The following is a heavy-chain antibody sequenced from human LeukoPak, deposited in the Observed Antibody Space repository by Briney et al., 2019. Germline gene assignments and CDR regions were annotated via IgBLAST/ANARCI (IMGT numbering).Heavy chain of an antibody. V-gene: IGHV3-64*01. D-gene: IGHD3-22*01. CDR1: GFTFSSYA. Sequence: GGSLRLSCAASGFTFSSYAMHWVRQAPGKGLEYVSGISSNGGSACYAKSVKGRFTISRDDSKNTLNLQMGSLRAEDMAVYYCARDFYDSTGYSPPDQWGQGTLVTVSS. J-gene: IGHJ4*02. CDR3: ARDFYDSTGYSPPDQ. CDR2: ISSNGGSA.